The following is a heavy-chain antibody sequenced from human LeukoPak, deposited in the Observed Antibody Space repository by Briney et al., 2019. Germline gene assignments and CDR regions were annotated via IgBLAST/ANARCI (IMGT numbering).Heavy chain of an antibody. V-gene: IGHV3-53*01. Sequence: PGGSLRLSCAASGFTVSSNYMSWVRQAPGKGLEWVSVIYSDGSSYYADSVKGRFTISRDNSMNTLYLQMNSLRAEDTAVYYCARGSDTYYYYYYGLDVWGQGTTVTVSS. CDR3: ARGSDTYYYYYYGLDV. CDR1: GFTVSSNY. CDR2: IYSDGSS. J-gene: IGHJ6*02.